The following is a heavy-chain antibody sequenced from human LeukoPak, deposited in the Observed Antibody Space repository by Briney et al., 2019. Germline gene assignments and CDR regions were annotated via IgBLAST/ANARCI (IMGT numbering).Heavy chain of an antibody. CDR3: ATAVASSSGWYADY. V-gene: IGHV3-33*01. CDR2: IWYDVSNK. D-gene: IGHD6-19*01. Sequence: GRSLRLSCAASGFTFRSYGMHWVRQAPGKGLEWGAVIWYDVSNKYYADSVKGRFTVSRDNSKNTLYLQMNSLRAEDTAVYYCATAVASSSGWYADYWGQGTLVTVSS. CDR1: GFTFRSYG. J-gene: IGHJ4*02.